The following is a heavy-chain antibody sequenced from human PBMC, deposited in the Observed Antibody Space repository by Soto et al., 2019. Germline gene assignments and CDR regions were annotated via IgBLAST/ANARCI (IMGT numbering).Heavy chain of an antibody. CDR2: IYYSGSS. J-gene: IGHJ6*02. V-gene: IGHV4-30-4*01. Sequence: QVQLQESGPGLVKPSQTLSLTCTVSGGSISNADYYWSWVRQPPGKGLEWIGYIYYSGSSFFNPALKSRVTMSKDTSKNQFSLRMTSVTAADTAVYYCARAIVVTVSGMDVWGRGTTVTVSS. CDR1: GGSISNADYY. D-gene: IGHD5-12*01. CDR3: ARAIVVTVSGMDV.